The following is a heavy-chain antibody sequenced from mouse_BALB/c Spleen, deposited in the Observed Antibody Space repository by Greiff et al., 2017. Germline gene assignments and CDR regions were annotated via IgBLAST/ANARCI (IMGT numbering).Heavy chain of an antibody. J-gene: IGHJ2*01. Sequence: QVQLQQSGAELMKPGASVKISCKATGYTFSSYWIEWVKQRPGHGLEWIGEILPGSGSTNYNEKFKGKATFTADTSSNTAYMQLSSLTSEDSAVYYCARVGNYPYYFDYWGQGTTLTVSS. CDR3: ARVGNYPYYFDY. V-gene: IGHV1-9*01. CDR2: ILPGSGST. CDR1: GYTFSSYW. D-gene: IGHD2-1*01.